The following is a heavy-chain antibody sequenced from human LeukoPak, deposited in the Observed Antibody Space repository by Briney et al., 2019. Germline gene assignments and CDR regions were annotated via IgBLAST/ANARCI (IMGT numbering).Heavy chain of an antibody. V-gene: IGHV3-23*01. J-gene: IGHJ4*02. CDR2: ISGTGAVT. CDR3: ARDSDFDY. Sequence: GGTLRLSCAASGFTFSNYAMAWVRQAPGKGLEWVSAISGTGAVTYYADSVKGRVTISRDNAKNSLYLQMNSLRAEDTALYHCARDSDFDYWGQGTLVTVSS. CDR1: GFTFSNYA.